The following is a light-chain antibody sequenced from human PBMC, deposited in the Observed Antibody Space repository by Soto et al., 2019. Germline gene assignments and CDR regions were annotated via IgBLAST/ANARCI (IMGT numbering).Light chain of an antibody. V-gene: IGKV3-11*01. CDR2: DAS. Sequence: EIVLTQSPATLSLSPGERATLCCRASQSVSSYLAWYQQKPGQAPRLLVYDASNWPPGIPARFSGSGSGPYFTHTISSLEPEDVAVYCCQLRSNWPFLYTFGGGTKVEL. J-gene: IGKJ4*01. CDR1: QSVSSY. CDR3: QLRSNWPFLYT.